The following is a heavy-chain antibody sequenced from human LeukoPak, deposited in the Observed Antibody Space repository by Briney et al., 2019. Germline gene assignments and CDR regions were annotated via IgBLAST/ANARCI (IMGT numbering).Heavy chain of an antibody. Sequence: SETLSLTCAVYGGSFSGYYWSWIRQPPGKGLEWIGEINHSGSTNYNPSLKSRVTISVDTSKNQFSLKLSSVTAADTAVYYCARSGSSSTRGWFDPWGQGTLVTVSS. V-gene: IGHV4-34*01. D-gene: IGHD2-2*01. CDR2: INHSGST. J-gene: IGHJ5*02. CDR3: ARSGSSSTRGWFDP. CDR1: GGSFSGYY.